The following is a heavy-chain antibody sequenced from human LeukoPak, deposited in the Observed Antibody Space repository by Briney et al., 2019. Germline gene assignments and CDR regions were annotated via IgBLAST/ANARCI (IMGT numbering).Heavy chain of an antibody. V-gene: IGHV4-31*03. CDR2: IYYSGST. Sequence: SETLSLTCTVSGGSISSGGYYWSWIRQHPGKGLEWIGYIYYSGSTYYNPSLKSRVTISVDTSKNQFSLKLSSVTAADTAVYYCARAVGSSGYGVDYWGQGTLVTVSS. D-gene: IGHD5-12*01. J-gene: IGHJ4*02. CDR1: GGSISSGGYY. CDR3: ARAVGSSGYGVDY.